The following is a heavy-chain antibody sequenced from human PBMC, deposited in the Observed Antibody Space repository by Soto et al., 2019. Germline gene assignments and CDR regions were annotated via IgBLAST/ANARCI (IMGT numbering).Heavy chain of an antibody. V-gene: IGHV3-48*03. CDR3: ARRYCSSTSCTHDY. J-gene: IGHJ4*02. D-gene: IGHD2-2*01. CDR1: GFTFSTYE. Sequence: PGGSLRLSCAISGFTFSTYEMNWVRQAPGKGLEWVSYISSSGTTIYYADSVKGRFTISRDNAKNSLYLQLNSLRAEDTAVYHCARRYCSSTSCTHDYWGQGTLVTVSS. CDR2: ISSSGTTI.